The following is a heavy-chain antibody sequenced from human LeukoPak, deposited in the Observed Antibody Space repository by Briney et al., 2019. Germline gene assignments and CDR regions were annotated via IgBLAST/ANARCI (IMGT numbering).Heavy chain of an antibody. CDR2: ISGSGGST. J-gene: IGHJ4*02. D-gene: IGHD6-13*01. Sequence: GGSLRLSCAASGFTFSSYAMSWFRQAPGEGLEWVSAISGSGGSTYYADSVKGRFTISKDNSKNTLYLQMNSLRAEDTAVYYCAKSRQGSAGKKDLFDYWGQGTLVTVSS. CDR1: GFTFSSYA. V-gene: IGHV3-23*01. CDR3: AKSRQGSAGKKDLFDY.